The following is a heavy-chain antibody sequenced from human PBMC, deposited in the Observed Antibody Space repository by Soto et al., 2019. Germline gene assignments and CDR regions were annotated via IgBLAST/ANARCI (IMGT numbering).Heavy chain of an antibody. D-gene: IGHD2-2*01. V-gene: IGHV3-53*01. CDR1: GFTVSSDN. CDR2: IYSGGNT. J-gene: IGHJ2*01. Sequence: GGSLRLSCTASGFTVSSDNMSWVRQAPGKGLQWVSVIYSGGNTYFTDSVKDRFTISRDNSKNTGSLQMNSLRADDTAVYFCATVSIAGCSTTSCLNWYFNLWGRGTLVTVSS. CDR3: ATVSIAGCSTTSCLNWYFNL.